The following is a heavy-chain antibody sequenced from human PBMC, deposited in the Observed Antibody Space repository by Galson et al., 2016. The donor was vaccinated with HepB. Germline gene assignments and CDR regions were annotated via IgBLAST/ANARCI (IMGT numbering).Heavy chain of an antibody. D-gene: IGHD1-26*01. CDR3: ARGRKWGLLDY. CDR2: ISANSGSA. V-gene: IGHV3-23*01. J-gene: IGHJ4*02. CDR1: GFTFGSYA. Sequence: SLRLSCAASGFTFGSYAMSWVRQAPGKGLEWVSDISANSGSAYYADSVQGRFTISRDNSKNTLFLQMTSLTAEDTAVYYGARGRKWGLLDYWGQGTLVSVSS.